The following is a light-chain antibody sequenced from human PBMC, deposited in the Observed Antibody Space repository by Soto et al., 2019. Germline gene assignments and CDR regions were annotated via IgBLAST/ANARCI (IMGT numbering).Light chain of an antibody. CDR3: QQSYSNPRT. Sequence: DIQMTQSPSSLSASVGDRVTITCRASQSISSYLNWYQHKPGKAPNLLIYAATTLQSGVPSRFSGSGSGTDFTLTISRLQPEDFATYYCQQSYSNPRTFGQGTKVDIK. V-gene: IGKV1-39*01. J-gene: IGKJ1*01. CDR1: QSISSY. CDR2: AAT.